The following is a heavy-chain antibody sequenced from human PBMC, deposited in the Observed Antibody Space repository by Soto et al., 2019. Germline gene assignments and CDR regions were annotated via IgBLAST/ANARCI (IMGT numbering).Heavy chain of an antibody. V-gene: IGHV3-23*01. Sequence: GGSLRLSCAASGFTFSSYAMSWVRQAPGKGLEWVSAISGSGGSTYYADSVKGRFTISRDNSKNTLYLQMNSLRAEDTAVYYCAKDGPIFGVVIIRWFDPWGQGTLVTVSS. J-gene: IGHJ5*02. CDR1: GFTFSSYA. CDR2: ISGSGGST. CDR3: AKDGPIFGVVIIRWFDP. D-gene: IGHD3-3*01.